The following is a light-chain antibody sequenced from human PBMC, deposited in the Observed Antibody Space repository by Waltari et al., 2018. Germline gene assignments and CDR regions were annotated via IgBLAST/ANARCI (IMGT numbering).Light chain of an antibody. J-gene: IGLJ3*02. CDR2: GGT. V-gene: IGLV2-23*01. Sequence: QSALTQPASVSGSPGQSITISCTGTNNDVGSYDLVSWYQQHPGKAPNLVSYGGTKRPSGVSHRFSGSKSGNTASLTISGLQAEDEADYYCSSYAGGGTGVFGGGTKLTVL. CDR1: NNDVGSYDL. CDR3: SSYAGGGTGV.